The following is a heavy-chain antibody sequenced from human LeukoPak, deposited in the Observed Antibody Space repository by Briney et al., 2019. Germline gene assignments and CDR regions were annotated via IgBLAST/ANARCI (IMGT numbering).Heavy chain of an antibody. CDR3: AKSAQYYYYYYMDV. CDR1: GFTFSSYG. J-gene: IGHJ6*03. CDR2: IWYDGSNK. V-gene: IGHV3-33*06. Sequence: PVGSLRLSCAASGFTFSSYGMNWVPQAPGKGLKWVAVIWYDGSNKYYADSVKGRFTISRDNSKNTLYLQMNSLRAEDTAVYYCAKSAQYYYYYYMDVWGKGTTVTVSS.